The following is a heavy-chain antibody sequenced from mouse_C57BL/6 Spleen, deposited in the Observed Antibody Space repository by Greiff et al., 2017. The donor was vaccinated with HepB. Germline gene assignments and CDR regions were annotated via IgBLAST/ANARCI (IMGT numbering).Heavy chain of an antibody. V-gene: IGHV1-69*01. CDR2: IDPSDSYT. CDR1: GYTFTSYW. CDR3: ARSGITTVVAPFDY. D-gene: IGHD1-1*01. Sequence: QVQLKQPGAELVMPGASVKLSCKASGYTFTSYWMHWVKQRPGQGLEWIGEIDPSDSYTNYNQKFKGKSTLTVDKSSSTAYMQLSSLTSEDSAVYYCARSGITTVVAPFDYWGQGTTLTVSS. J-gene: IGHJ2*01.